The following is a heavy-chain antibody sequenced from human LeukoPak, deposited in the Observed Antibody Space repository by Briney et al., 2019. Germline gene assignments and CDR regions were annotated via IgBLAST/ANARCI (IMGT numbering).Heavy chain of an antibody. CDR1: GYTFTSYY. Sequence: GASVKVSCKASGYTFTSYYMHWVRQAPGQGLEWMGIINPSGGSTSYAQKLQGRVTMTTDTSTSTAYMELRSLRSDDTAVYYCARNYYDSRLDYWGQGTLVTVSS. CDR2: INPSGGST. V-gene: IGHV1-46*03. CDR3: ARNYYDSRLDY. D-gene: IGHD3-22*01. J-gene: IGHJ4*02.